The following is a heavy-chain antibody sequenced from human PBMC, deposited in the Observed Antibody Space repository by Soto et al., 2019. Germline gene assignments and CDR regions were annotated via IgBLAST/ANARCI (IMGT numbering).Heavy chain of an antibody. CDR2: IYYSGST. Sequence: SETLSLTCTVSGGSISSYYWSWIRQPPGKGLERIGYIYYSGSTNYIPSLKSRVTISVDTSKNQFSLKLSSVTAADTAVYYCARHITNNVGYYYGMDVWGQGTTVTVSS. J-gene: IGHJ6*02. V-gene: IGHV4-59*08. D-gene: IGHD2-21*01. CDR3: ARHITNNVGYYYGMDV. CDR1: GGSISSYY.